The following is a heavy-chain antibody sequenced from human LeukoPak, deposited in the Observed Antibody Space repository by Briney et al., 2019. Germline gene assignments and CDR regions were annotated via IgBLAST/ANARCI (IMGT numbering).Heavy chain of an antibody. CDR1: GGSISSFY. Sequence: SETLSLTCTVSGGSISSFYWNWIRQPPGKGLEWLGYIYYSGSSNYNPSLKSRITISVDTSKNQFSLNLSSVTAADTAVHYCARHRGYSSGLFEYWGQGTLVTVSS. CDR3: ARHRGYSSGLFEY. J-gene: IGHJ4*02. V-gene: IGHV4-59*08. D-gene: IGHD6-19*01. CDR2: IYYSGSS.